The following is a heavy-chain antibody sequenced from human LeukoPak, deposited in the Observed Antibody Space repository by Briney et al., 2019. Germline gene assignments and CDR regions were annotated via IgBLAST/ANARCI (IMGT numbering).Heavy chain of an antibody. V-gene: IGHV1-2*04. CDR3: ATHISRNGGWGRRGNDAFDI. D-gene: IGHD3-16*01. CDR1: GYTFTGYY. Sequence: ASVKVSCKASGYTFTGYYMHWVRQAPGQGLEWMGWINPNSGGTNYAQKFQGWVTMTRDTSISTAYMELSRLRSDDTAVYYCATHISRNGGWGRRGNDAFDIWGQGTMVTVSS. CDR2: INPNSGGT. J-gene: IGHJ3*02.